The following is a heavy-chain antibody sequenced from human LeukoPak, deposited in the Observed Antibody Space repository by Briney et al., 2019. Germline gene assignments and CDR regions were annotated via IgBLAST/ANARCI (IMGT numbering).Heavy chain of an antibody. Sequence: VASVTVSCKSSGGTFSSYAISWVRQAPGQGLEWMGGIIPIFGTANYAQKFQGRVTITADESTSTAYMELSSLRSEDTAVYYCARDVPSGYCSGGSCQSLDYWGQGTLVTVSS. CDR2: IIPIFGTA. V-gene: IGHV1-69*01. D-gene: IGHD2-15*01. J-gene: IGHJ4*02. CDR1: GGTFSSYA. CDR3: ARDVPSGYCSGGSCQSLDY.